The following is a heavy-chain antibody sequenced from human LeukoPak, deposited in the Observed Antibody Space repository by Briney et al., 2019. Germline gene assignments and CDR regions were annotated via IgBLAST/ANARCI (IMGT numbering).Heavy chain of an antibody. CDR2: IIPVFGTA. J-gene: IGHJ6*03. V-gene: IGHV1-69*01. Sequence: SVKVSCKASGGTFSNYAISWVRQAPGQGLEWMGGIIPVFGTANYAQTFQGRVTITADESTSTAYMELSSLRSEDTAVYYCARSQREDYYYYYMDVWGKGSTVTVSS. D-gene: IGHD6-25*01. CDR3: ARSQREDYYYYYMDV. CDR1: GGTFSNYA.